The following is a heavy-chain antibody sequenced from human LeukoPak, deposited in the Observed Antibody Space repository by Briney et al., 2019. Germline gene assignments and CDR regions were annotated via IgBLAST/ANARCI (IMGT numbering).Heavy chain of an antibody. J-gene: IGHJ4*02. Sequence: GGSLRLSCAASGFTFNSYSMNWVRQAPGKGLEWVSSISSSSSYIYYADSVKGRFTISRDNAKNSLYLQMNSLRAEDTAVYYCARVSGLLYGDYWAGYWGQGTLVTVSS. CDR3: ARVSGLLYGDYWAGY. CDR2: ISSSSSYI. V-gene: IGHV3-21*01. D-gene: IGHD4-17*01. CDR1: GFTFNSYS.